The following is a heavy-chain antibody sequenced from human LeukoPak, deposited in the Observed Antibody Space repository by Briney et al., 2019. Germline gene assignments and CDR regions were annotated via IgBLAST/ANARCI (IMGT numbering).Heavy chain of an antibody. Sequence: SETLSLTCSVSGVSISSSYWSWIWQPPGKRLEWIGFIHQNGNTNYNPSLKSRVTMSVDTSKNQFSLQMRSVTAADTAVYYCARGYYDSSGYSNAFDIWGQGTMVAV. CDR1: GVSISSSY. CDR3: ARGYYDSSGYSNAFDI. J-gene: IGHJ3*02. V-gene: IGHV4-59*01. D-gene: IGHD3-22*01. CDR2: IHQNGNT.